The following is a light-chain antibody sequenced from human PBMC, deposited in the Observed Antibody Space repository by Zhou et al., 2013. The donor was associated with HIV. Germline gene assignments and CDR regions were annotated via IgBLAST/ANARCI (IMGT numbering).Light chain of an antibody. CDR1: QSISSW. CDR3: QQTHGTPLT. J-gene: IGKJ4*01. V-gene: IGKV1-5*03. CDR2: KAS. Sequence: DIQMTQSPSTLSASVGDRVTITCRASQSISSWLAWYQQKPGKAPKLLIYKASSLESGVPSRFSGSGSGTEFTLTISSLQPDDFATYYCQQTHGTPLTFGGGTRVEIK.